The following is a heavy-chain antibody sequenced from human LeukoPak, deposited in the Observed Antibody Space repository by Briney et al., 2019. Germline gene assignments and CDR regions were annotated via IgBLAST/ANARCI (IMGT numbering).Heavy chain of an antibody. J-gene: IGHJ4*02. CDR1: GFSLSTSAMG. D-gene: IGHD5-18*01. V-gene: IGHV2-70*11. CDR2: IDWDDAK. Sequence: SGPALVKPTQTLTLTCTFSGFSLSTSAMGVSWVRQPPGKAREWLARIDWDDAKYYSTSLKTRLTISKDTSKNQVVLTMTNMDPVDTATYYCARIRLTVDTAMVASYFDYWGQGTLVTASS. CDR3: ARIRLTVDTAMVASYFDY.